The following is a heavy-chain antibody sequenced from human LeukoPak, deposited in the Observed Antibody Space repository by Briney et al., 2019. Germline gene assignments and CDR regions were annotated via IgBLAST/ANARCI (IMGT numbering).Heavy chain of an antibody. Sequence: PGGSLRLSCAASGFTFSTYAMHWVRQAPGKGLEWVALISYDGGNKYYADSVKGRFTISRDNSKNTLYLQMNSLRAEDTAVYYCAKEGSIQSGFDYWGQGTLLTV. CDR1: GFTFSTYA. V-gene: IGHV3-30-3*01. J-gene: IGHJ4*02. CDR2: ISYDGGNK. CDR3: AKEGSIQSGFDY. D-gene: IGHD6-6*01.